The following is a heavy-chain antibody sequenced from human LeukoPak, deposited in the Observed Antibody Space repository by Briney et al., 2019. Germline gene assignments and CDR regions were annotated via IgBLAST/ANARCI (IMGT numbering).Heavy chain of an antibody. D-gene: IGHD3-16*01. J-gene: IGHJ4*02. V-gene: IGHV3-64*05. CDR2: ISSNGATT. Sequence: GGSLRLSSSASGFTFSSYAMHWVRPAPEKGLEYVSAISSNGATTYYADSVKGRFTISRDNSKNTLYFQMSSLRPEDTAVYYCVKIVMAGGYFDYWGQGTLVTVSS. CDR3: VKIVMAGGYFDY. CDR1: GFTFSSYA.